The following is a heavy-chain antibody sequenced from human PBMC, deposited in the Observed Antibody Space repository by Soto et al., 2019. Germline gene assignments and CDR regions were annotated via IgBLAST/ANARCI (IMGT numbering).Heavy chain of an antibody. J-gene: IGHJ6*02. CDR2: ISYDGSNK. V-gene: IGHV3-30-3*01. Sequence: QVQLVESGGGVVQPGRSLRLSCAASGFTFSSYAMHWVRQAPGKGLEWLAVISYDGSNKYYADSVKGRFTISRDNSKNTLYLQMNSLIAEDTAVYYCAREFKVGATRGFGYYYGIDVWGQGTTVTVSS. D-gene: IGHD1-26*01. CDR3: AREFKVGATRGFGYYYGIDV. CDR1: GFTFSSYA.